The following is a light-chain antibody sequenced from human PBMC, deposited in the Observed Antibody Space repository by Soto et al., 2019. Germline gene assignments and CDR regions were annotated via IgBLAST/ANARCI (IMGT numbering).Light chain of an antibody. V-gene: IGLV2-18*02. CDR1: SSDVGSDNR. CDR2: EVT. CDR3: ASYTSSRVWV. Sequence: QSVLTQPPSVSGSPGQSVTISCTGTSSDVGSDNRVSWYQQPPGTAPKLIIYEVTNRPSGVPVRFSGSKSANMASLTISGLQAEDEADYYCASYTSSRVWVFGGGTKLTVL. J-gene: IGLJ3*02.